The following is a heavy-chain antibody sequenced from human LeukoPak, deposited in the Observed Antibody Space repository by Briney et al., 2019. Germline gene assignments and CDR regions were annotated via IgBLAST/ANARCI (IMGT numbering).Heavy chain of an antibody. CDR2: ISHSGST. D-gene: IGHD6-6*01. V-gene: IGHV4-34*01. CDR1: RGSFSDYY. J-gene: IGHJ4*02. Sequence: SETLSLTCAVYRGSFSDYYWSWVRQPPGKGLEWIGEISHSGSTTYSPSLMGRVTISVDTSKNQFSPKLSSVTAADTAVYYCARGAKMYSSSHTYYFDYWGQGTLVTVSS. CDR3: ARGAKMYSSSHTYYFDY.